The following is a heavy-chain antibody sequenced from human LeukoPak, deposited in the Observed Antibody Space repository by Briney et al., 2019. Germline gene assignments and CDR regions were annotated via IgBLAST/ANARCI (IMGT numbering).Heavy chain of an antibody. Sequence: GESLRLSCAASGFTFSSYAMSWVRQAPGKGLEWVSAISGSGGSTYYADSVKGRFTISRDNSKNTLYLQMNSLRAEDTAVYYCAKLRRWDNAFDIWGQGTMVTVSS. V-gene: IGHV3-23*01. J-gene: IGHJ3*02. CDR3: AKLRRWDNAFDI. CDR1: GFTFSSYA. CDR2: ISGSGGST. D-gene: IGHD1-26*01.